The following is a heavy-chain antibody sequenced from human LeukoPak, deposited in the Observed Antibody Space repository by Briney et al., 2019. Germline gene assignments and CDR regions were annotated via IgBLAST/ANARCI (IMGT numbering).Heavy chain of an antibody. Sequence: SETLSLTCTVSGGSVRSGGYYWSWIRQPPGEGLEWIGFIFNSGSTNYNPSLKSRVTISVDTSKNQFSLKLSSVTAADTAVYYCARAYCSSTSCYDRAFDIWGQGTMVTVSS. CDR3: ARAYCSSTSCYDRAFDI. J-gene: IGHJ3*02. D-gene: IGHD2-2*01. CDR2: IFNSGST. CDR1: GGSVRSGGYY. V-gene: IGHV4-61*08.